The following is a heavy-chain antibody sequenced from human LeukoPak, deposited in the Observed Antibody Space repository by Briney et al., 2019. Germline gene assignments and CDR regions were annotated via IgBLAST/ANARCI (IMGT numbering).Heavy chain of an antibody. J-gene: IGHJ4*02. CDR1: GFTFSDYY. CDR2: ISSSGSTI. Sequence: PGGSLRLSCAASGFTFSDYYMSWIRQAPGRGLEWVSYISSSGSTIYYADSVKGRFTISRDSAKNSLYLQMNSLRAEDTAVYYCASELTGNYFDYWGQGTLVTVSS. CDR3: ASELTGNYFDY. D-gene: IGHD7-27*01. V-gene: IGHV3-11*01.